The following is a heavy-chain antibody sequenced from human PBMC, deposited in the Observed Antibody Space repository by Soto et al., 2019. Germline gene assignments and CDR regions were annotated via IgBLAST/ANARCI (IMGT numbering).Heavy chain of an antibody. CDR3: ARIGYSANGYDY. CDR1: GYTFTSYG. J-gene: IGHJ4*02. V-gene: IGHV1-18*01. D-gene: IGHD1-26*01. CDR2: ISAYNGNT. Sequence: ASVKVSCKASGYTFTSYGISWVRQAPGQGLEWMGWISAYNGNTNYAQKLQGRVTMTTDTSTSTAYMELRSLRSDDTGMYYCARIGYSANGYDYWGQGALVTVSS.